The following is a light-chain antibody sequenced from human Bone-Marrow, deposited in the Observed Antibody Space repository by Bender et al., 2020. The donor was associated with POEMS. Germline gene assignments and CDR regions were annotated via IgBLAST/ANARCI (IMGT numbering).Light chain of an antibody. Sequence: QSVLTQPPSASGTPGQRVTISCSGGRSNIGSNYVYWYQQLPGTAPKLLISRNNQRPSGVPDRFSGSKSGTSASLAISGLRSEDEADYYCAAWDDSLSGRVFGGGTKLTVL. CDR2: RNN. J-gene: IGLJ3*02. V-gene: IGLV1-47*01. CDR3: AAWDDSLSGRV. CDR1: RSNIGSNY.